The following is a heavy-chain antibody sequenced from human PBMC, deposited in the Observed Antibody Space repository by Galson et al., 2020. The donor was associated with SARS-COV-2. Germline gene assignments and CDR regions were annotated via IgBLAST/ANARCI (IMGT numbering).Heavy chain of an antibody. V-gene: IGHV4-59*08. CDR3: ARRSPNPPYPYYPSTYYYGMDV. Sequence: SETLSLTCTVSGGSISSYYWSWIRQPPGKGLEWIGYIYYSGSTNYNPSLKSRVTISVDTSKNQFSLKLSSVTAADTAVYYCARRSPNPPYPYYPSTYYYGMDVWGQGTTVTVSS. D-gene: IGHD3-10*01. J-gene: IGHJ6*02. CDR1: GGSISSYY. CDR2: IYYSGST.